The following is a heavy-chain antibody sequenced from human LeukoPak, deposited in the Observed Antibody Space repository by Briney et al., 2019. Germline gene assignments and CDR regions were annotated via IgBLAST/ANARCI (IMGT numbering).Heavy chain of an antibody. CDR2: IYYSGRT. CDR1: GGSISSSSYY. Sequence: SETLSLTCTVSGGSISSSSYYWGWIRQPPGKGLEWIGSIYYSGRTSYNPSLKSRVTISVDTSKNQFSLKLSSVTAADTAVYYCARPIGVVQLGAFDIWGQGTMVTVSS. D-gene: IGHD3-3*01. J-gene: IGHJ3*02. V-gene: IGHV4-39*01. CDR3: ARPIGVVQLGAFDI.